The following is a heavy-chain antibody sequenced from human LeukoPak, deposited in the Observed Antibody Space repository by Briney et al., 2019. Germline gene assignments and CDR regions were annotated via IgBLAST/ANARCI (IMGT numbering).Heavy chain of an antibody. CDR2: INHSGST. Sequence: PSETLSLTCAVYGGSFSGYYWSWIRQPPGKGLEWIGEINHSGSTNYNPPLKSRVTISVDTSKNQFSLKLSSVTAADTAVYYCARDVESIAVAGYFDYWGQGTLVTVSS. V-gene: IGHV4-34*01. D-gene: IGHD6-19*01. CDR3: ARDVESIAVAGYFDY. CDR1: GGSFSGYY. J-gene: IGHJ4*02.